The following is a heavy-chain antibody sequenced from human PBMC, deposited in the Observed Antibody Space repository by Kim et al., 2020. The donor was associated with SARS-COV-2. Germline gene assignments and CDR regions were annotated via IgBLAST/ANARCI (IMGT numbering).Heavy chain of an antibody. CDR1: GFTFSSYA. D-gene: IGHD6-13*01. CDR3: ARDTSSWYVYYYGMDV. CDR2: ISYDGSNK. J-gene: IGHJ6*01. V-gene: IGHV3-30*04. Sequence: GGSLRLSCVASGFTFSSYAMHWVRQAPGKGLEWVAVISYDGSNKYYADSVKARFTISRDNSKNTLYLQMNSLRAEDTAVYYCARDTSSWYVYYYGMDVWG.